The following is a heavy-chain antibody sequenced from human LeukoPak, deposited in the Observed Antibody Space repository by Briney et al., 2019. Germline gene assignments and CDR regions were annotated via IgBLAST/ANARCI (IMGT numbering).Heavy chain of an antibody. CDR1: GFTFSGSA. V-gene: IGHV3-73*01. CDR2: IRSKANSYAT. J-gene: IGHJ4*02. CDR3: TRLGGVDY. Sequence: GESLKLSCAASGFTFSGSAMHWVRKASGQGLEWVGRIRSKANSYATAYAASVKGRFTISRDDSKNTAYLQMNSLKTEDTAVYYCTRLGGVDYWGQGTLVTVSS. D-gene: IGHD3-10*01.